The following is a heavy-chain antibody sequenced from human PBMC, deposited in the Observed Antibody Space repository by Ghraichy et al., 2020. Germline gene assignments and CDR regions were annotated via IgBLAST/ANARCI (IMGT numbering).Heavy chain of an antibody. CDR1: GFTFSSYA. J-gene: IGHJ4*02. V-gene: IGHV3-30*04. CDR2: ISYDGSNK. D-gene: IGHD3-3*01. CDR3: ARGGYDFWNYYFDY. Sequence: GGSLRLSCAASGFTFSSYAIHWVRQAPGKGLEWVAVISYDGSNKYYADSVKGRFTISRDNSKNTLYLQMNSLRAEDTAVYYCARGGYDFWNYYFDYWGQGTLVTVSS.